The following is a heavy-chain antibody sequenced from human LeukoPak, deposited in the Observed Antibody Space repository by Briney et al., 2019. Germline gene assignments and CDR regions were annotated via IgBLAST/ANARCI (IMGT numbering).Heavy chain of an antibody. D-gene: IGHD3-3*01. Sequence: ASVKVSCKASGYTFTGYYMHWVRQAPGQGLEWMGRINPNSGGTNYAQKFQGRVTTTRDTSISTGYMELSRLRSDDTAVYYCARETEVFQFDYWGQGTLVTVSS. V-gene: IGHV1-2*06. CDR1: GYTFTGYY. CDR3: ARETEVFQFDY. J-gene: IGHJ4*02. CDR2: INPNSGGT.